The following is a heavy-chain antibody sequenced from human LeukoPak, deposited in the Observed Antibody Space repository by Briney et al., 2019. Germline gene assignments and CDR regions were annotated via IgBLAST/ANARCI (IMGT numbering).Heavy chain of an antibody. CDR1: GFTFSSYW. CDR2: IKQDGSEK. V-gene: IGHV3-7*03. D-gene: IGHD6-19*01. J-gene: IGHJ3*02. Sequence: GGSLRLSCAASGFTFSSYWMSWARQAPGKGLEWVANIKQDGSEKYYVDSVKGRFTISRDNAKNSLYLQMNSLRAEDTAVYYCARDQEYSSGWSAFDIWGQGTMVTVSS. CDR3: ARDQEYSSGWSAFDI.